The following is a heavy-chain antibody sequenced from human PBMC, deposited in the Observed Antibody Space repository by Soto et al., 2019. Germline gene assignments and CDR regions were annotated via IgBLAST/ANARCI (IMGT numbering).Heavy chain of an antibody. CDR3: AYDRNDISAFYHRYSYCKHF. CDR1: GYTFTSYG. D-gene: IGHD3-22*01. Sequence: ASVKVSCKASGYTFTSYGIHWVRQAPGQRLEWTGWINAGNGNTKYSEKFQGRVTITRDTSVSTAYLELSSLRSEDTAVYYCAYDRNDISAFYHRYSYCKHFWGQGTMVTVSS. V-gene: IGHV1-3*01. CDR2: INAGNGNT. J-gene: IGHJ6*02.